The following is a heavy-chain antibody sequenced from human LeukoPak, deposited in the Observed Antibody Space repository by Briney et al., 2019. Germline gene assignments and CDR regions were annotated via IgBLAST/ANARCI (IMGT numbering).Heavy chain of an antibody. CDR3: AKDRPSAYCAGGSCSGENWFGP. D-gene: IGHD2-15*01. CDR2: ISSSGSTI. CDR1: GFTFSDYY. Sequence: GGSLRLSCAASGFTFSDYYMSWIRQAPGKGLEWVSYISSSGSTIDYADSVKGRFTISTDNAKNSLYLQMNSLRAEDTAVYYCAKDRPSAYCAGGSCSGENWFGPWGQGTLVTVSS. J-gene: IGHJ5*02. V-gene: IGHV3-11*01.